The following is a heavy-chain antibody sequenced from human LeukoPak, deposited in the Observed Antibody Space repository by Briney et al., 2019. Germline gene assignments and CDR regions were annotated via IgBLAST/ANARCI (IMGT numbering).Heavy chain of an antibody. J-gene: IGHJ5*01. CDR3: AKYRDVTSKGSGLGS. CDR1: GFTFSIYA. Sequence: AGSLRLSCAASGFTFSIYAMSWVRQAPGKGLEWVSAISGNGGSTHYTDSVKGRFTISRDNSRNTLYVQMTRLTAEDTAVYYCAKYRDVTSKGSGLGSLGQGTLVSVSS. D-gene: IGHD4-17*01. CDR2: ISGNGGST. V-gene: IGHV3-23*01.